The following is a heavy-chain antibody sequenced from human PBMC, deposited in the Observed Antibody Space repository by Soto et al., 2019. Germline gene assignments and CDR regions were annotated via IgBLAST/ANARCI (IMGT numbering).Heavy chain of an antibody. CDR1: GYTFTKYG. D-gene: IGHD3-16*01. V-gene: IGHV1-18*01. CDR3: ARELAGLGGEYDY. Sequence: QVQLVQSGAEVKNPGASVKVSCKTSGYTFTKYGVGWVRQAPGQGLEWMGWISGSSGNANYAEKVQGRITLTTDTATRTAYIVLRSLRSDDTAVYYCARELAGLGGEYDYWGQGTLVTVSS. CDR2: ISGSSGNA. J-gene: IGHJ4*02.